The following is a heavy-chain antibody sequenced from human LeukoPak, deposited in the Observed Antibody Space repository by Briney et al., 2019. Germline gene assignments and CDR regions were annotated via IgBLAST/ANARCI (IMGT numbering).Heavy chain of an antibody. J-gene: IGHJ6*02. CDR1: GGSVSSGSYY. CDR2: IYYSGST. V-gene: IGHV4-31*03. D-gene: IGHD1-14*01. Sequence: SETLSLTCTVSGGSVSSGSYYWSWIRQPPGKGLEWIGYIYYSGSTYYNPSLKSRVTISVDTSKNQFSLKLSSVTAADTAVYYCARTGSLIPGGYYYYGMDVWGQGTTVTVSS. CDR3: ARTGSLIPGGYYYYGMDV.